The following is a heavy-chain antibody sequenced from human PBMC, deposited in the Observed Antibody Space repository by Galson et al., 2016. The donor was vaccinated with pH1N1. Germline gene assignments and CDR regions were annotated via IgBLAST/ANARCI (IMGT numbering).Heavy chain of an antibody. CDR2: IDPRGGT. V-gene: IGHV1-46*01. J-gene: IGHJ4*02. CDR1: GYIFTSYY. CDR3: ARDLARQHDS. Sequence: SVKVSCKASGYIFTSYYIHWVRQAPGQGLEWLGVIDPRGGTTYAQKFHGGVTMTSDTSTNTVSLELSSLKSDDTAVYFCARDLARQHDSWGQGTLVTVSS.